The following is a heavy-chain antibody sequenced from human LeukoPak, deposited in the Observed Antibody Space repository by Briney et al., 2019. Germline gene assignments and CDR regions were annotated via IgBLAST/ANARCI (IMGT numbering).Heavy chain of an antibody. CDR1: GFTFSNYW. CDR2: IKEDGSEK. D-gene: IGHD3-10*01. J-gene: IGHJ4*02. Sequence: QLGGSLRLSCATSGFTFSNYWMSWVRQAPGKGLEWVANIKEDGSEKYYVDSVKGRFTISRDNAKNSLYLQMNSLRAEDTAVYYCARTIRGYWGQGTLVTVSS. V-gene: IGHV3-7*01. CDR3: ARTIRGY.